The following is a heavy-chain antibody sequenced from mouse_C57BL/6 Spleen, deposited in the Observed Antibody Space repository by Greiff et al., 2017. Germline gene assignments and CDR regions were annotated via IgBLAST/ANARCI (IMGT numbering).Heavy chain of an antibody. J-gene: IGHJ1*03. CDR3: ARFRGYGSSYYFDV. V-gene: IGHV1-80*01. D-gene: IGHD1-1*01. Sequence: ESGAELVKPGASVKISCKASGYAFSSYWMNWVKQRPGKGLEWIGQIYPGDGDTNYNGKFKGKATLTADKSSSTAYMQLSSLTSEDSAVYFCARFRGYGSSYYFDVWGTGTTVTVSS. CDR2: IYPGDGDT. CDR1: GYAFSSYW.